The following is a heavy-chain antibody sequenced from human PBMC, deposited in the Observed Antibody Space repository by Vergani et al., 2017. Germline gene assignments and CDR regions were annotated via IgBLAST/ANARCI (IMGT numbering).Heavy chain of an antibody. CDR2: INPNSGGP. D-gene: IGHD2-15*01. CDR3: ARGLSGYCSGDKCYIHPWFDS. V-gene: IGHV1-2*02. CDR1: GYTFTGYY. Sequence: QVQLVQSGAEVKKPGASVKVFCKASGYTFTGYYMHWVRQAPGQGLEWMGWINPNSGGPNYAQKFQGRVTMTRDTSISTAYMELSRLRSDDTAIYYCARGLSGYCSGDKCYIHPWFDSWGPGTLVTVSS. J-gene: IGHJ5*01.